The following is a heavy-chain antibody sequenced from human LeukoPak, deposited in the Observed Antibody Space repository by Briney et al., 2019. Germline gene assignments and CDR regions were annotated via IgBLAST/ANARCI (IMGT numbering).Heavy chain of an antibody. CDR1: SGSISSYY. D-gene: IGHD5-24*01. CDR3: ARAHGDGLIDY. V-gene: IGHV4-39*07. J-gene: IGHJ4*02. CDR2: IYYSGNT. Sequence: PSETLSLTCTVSSGSISSYYCGWIRQPPGKGLEWIGSIYYSGNTYYNPSLKSRVTISVDTSKNQFSLKLSSVTVADTAVYYCARAHGDGLIDYWGQGTLVTVAS.